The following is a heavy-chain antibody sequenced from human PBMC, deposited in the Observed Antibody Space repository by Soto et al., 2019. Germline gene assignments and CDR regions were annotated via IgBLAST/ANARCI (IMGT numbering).Heavy chain of an antibody. Sequence: EVQLVESGGGLVKPGGSLRLSCAASGFSFSTYTMSWVRQAPGKGLEWVSSISSSSSHIYYSDSMKGRFTISRDNAKNSLFLQMNSLRLEDTAVYYCARSSLGILRFLEWSFDYWGQGTLVTVSS. J-gene: IGHJ4*02. CDR2: ISSSSSHI. CDR1: GFSFSTYT. V-gene: IGHV3-21*01. D-gene: IGHD3-3*01. CDR3: ARSSLGILRFLEWSFDY.